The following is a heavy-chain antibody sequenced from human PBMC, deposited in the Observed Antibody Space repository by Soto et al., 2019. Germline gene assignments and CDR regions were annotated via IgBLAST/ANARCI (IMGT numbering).Heavy chain of an antibody. CDR2: IKWDASEK. CDR3: VRGGSNYAS. J-gene: IGHJ5*02. Sequence: PGGSLRLSCAASGFTFGYYWMSWVRQAPGKGLEWLATIKWDASEKKYVDSVKGRFTMSRDNAKNSVYLQMDSLRGEDTAVYYCVRGGSNYASWGQGTLVTVSS. V-gene: IGHV3-7*01. CDR1: GFTFGYYW. D-gene: IGHD4-4*01.